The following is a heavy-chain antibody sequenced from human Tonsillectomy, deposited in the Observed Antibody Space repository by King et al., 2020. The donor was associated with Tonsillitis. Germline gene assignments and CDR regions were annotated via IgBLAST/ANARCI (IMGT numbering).Heavy chain of an antibody. D-gene: IGHD2-21*02. CDR3: ARVPTMVPADGPTTAAVDY. CDR2: ISSSGSTI. J-gene: IGHJ4*02. V-gene: IGHV3-11*01. Sequence: HVQLVESGGGLVKPGGSLRLSCAASGFTFSDYYMSWIRQAPGKGLEWVSYISSSGSTIYYADSVKGRFTISRDNAKNSLYLQMNSLRAEDTAVYYCARVPTMVPADGPTTAAVDYWGQGTLVTVSS. CDR1: GFTFSDYY.